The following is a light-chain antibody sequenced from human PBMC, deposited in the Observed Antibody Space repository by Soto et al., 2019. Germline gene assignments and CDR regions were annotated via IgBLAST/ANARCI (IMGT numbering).Light chain of an antibody. J-gene: IGLJ1*01. CDR1: SSNIGAGYD. Sequence: QSVLTQPPSVSGAPGQRVTISCTGGSSNIGAGYDVHWYRQLPGTAPQLHIYGNADRPSGVPDRFSGSKSGTSASLAITGLQAEDEADYYCQSYDSSLRGYVFGSGTKVTVL. CDR2: GNA. V-gene: IGLV1-40*01. CDR3: QSYDSSLRGYV.